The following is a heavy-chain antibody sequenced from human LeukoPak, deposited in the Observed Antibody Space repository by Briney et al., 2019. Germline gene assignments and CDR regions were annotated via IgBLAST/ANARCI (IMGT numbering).Heavy chain of an antibody. CDR2: IYHSGST. V-gene: IGHV4-38-2*02. CDR1: GYSISSGYY. J-gene: IGHJ6*03. D-gene: IGHD6-13*01. CDR3: ARVSPIAAAGHYYYYYYMDV. Sequence: SETLSLTCTVSGYSISSGYYWGRIRQPPGKGLEWIGSIYHSGSTYYNPSLKSRVTISVDTSKNQFSLKLSSVTAADTAVYYCARVSPIAAAGHYYYYYYMDVWGKGTTVTVSS.